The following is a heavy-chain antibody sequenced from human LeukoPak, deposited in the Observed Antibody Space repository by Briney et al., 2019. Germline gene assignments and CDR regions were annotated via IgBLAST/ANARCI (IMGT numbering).Heavy chain of an antibody. CDR1: GGSISTYY. CDR2: MYYSGST. V-gene: IGHV4-59*08. CDR3: ARSIVGATIDY. D-gene: IGHD1-26*01. Sequence: SETLSLTCTVSGGSISTYYWNWIRQPPGKGLEWIGCMYYSGSTNYNPSLKSRVTISVDTSKNQFSLKLSSVTAADTAVYYCARSIVGATIDYWGQGTLVTVSS. J-gene: IGHJ4*02.